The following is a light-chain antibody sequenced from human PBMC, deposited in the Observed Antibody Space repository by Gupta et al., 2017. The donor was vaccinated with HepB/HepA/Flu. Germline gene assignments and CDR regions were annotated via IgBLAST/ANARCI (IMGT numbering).Light chain of an antibody. CDR1: SSDVGSYNR. CDR3: SSYTSSISVV. CDR2: GVR. J-gene: IGLJ2*01. V-gene: IGLV2-18*02. Sequence: QSALTQPPSVSGSPGQSVTISCTGTSSDVGSYNRVSWYQQPPGTAPKLMIYGVRNRPAGVPDRFSGSKSGKTASLTISGRQAEDEADYYCSSYTSSISVVLGGGTKRTVL.